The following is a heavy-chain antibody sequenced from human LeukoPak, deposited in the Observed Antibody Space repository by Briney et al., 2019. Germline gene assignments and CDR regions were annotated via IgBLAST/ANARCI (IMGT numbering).Heavy chain of an antibody. CDR3: ARRTYFYDSSGYYFDY. CDR2: IYYSGST. J-gene: IGHJ4*02. D-gene: IGHD3-22*01. CDR1: GGSISSYY. Sequence: PSETLSLTCTVSGGSISSYYWSWIRQPPGKGLECIGYIYYSGSTNYNPSLRSRVTISVDTSKNQFSLKLSSVTAADTAVYYCARRTYFYDSSGYYFDYWGQGTLVTVSS. V-gene: IGHV4-59*01.